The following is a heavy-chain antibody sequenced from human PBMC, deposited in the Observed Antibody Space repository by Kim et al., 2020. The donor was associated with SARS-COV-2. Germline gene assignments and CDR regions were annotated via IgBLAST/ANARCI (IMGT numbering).Heavy chain of an antibody. CDR1: GFSFSSYA. CDR3: ATSGNYVFPFDY. CDR2: ISYDGSNK. Sequence: GGSLRLSCVASGFSFSSYAMHWVRQAPGKGLEWVAVISYDGSNKYYTDSVKGRFTISRDKSKNTVYLQMNSLRAEDTAVYYCATSGNYVFPFDYWGQGTLVTVSS. V-gene: IGHV3-30-3*01. J-gene: IGHJ4*02. D-gene: IGHD1-7*01.